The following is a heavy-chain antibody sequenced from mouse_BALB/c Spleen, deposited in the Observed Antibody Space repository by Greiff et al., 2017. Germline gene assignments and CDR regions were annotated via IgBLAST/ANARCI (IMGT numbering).Heavy chain of an antibody. CDR1: GFTFSSFG. CDR3: ARGYYEAMDY. Sequence: EVQVVESGGGLVQPGGSRKLSCAASGFTFSSFGMHWVRQAPEKGLEWVAYISSGSSTIYYADTVKGRFTISRDNPKNTLFLQMTSLRSEDTAMYYCARGYYEAMDYWGQGTSVTVSS. D-gene: IGHD1-1*02. J-gene: IGHJ4*01. CDR2: ISSGSSTI. V-gene: IGHV5-17*02.